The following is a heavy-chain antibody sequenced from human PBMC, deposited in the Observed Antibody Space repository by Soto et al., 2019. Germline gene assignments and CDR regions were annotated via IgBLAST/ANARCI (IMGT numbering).Heavy chain of an antibody. CDR1: GFTVRYYG. D-gene: IGHD3-10*01. V-gene: IGHV3-30*18. J-gene: IGHJ6*03. Sequence: MSLRRSPADAGFTVRYYGMHWDRPAPGKGPEWVEVTSYAGNNEYYVDSVKGRLTISRDSSRNMLFMQMNSLRAEATGVYCRAKDIRRKTYKYRSGSYSRSSYCYY. CDR3: AKDIRRKTYKYRSGSYSRSSYCYY. CDR2: TSYAGNNE.